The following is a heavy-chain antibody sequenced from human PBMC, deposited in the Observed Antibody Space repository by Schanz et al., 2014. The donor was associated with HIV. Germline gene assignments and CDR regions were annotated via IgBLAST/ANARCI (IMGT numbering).Heavy chain of an antibody. CDR2: INQAGSEK. V-gene: IGHV3-7*01. CDR1: GLKMSLYW. J-gene: IGHJ4*02. D-gene: IGHD2-15*01. Sequence: EEQLLESGGGLVQPGESLRLSCVGSGLKMSLYWISWVRQAPGKGLEWVANINQAGSEKFYVDSVKGRFIISRDNSKNTLYLQMNSLRAEDTAVYYCARGGIWEWDQPDFDYWGQGTLVTVSS. CDR3: ARGGIWEWDQPDFDY.